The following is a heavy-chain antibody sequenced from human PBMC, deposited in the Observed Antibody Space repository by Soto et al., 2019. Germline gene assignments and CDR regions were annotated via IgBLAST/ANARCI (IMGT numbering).Heavy chain of an antibody. Sequence: QVQLQQSGPRLVKPSETLSLTCTVSSGPDRSHNWGWIRQPPGRGREWIGYVYYTGDTADNPSLRGRVTISADTSTNDISLTLNSVTAADTAVYYCVRQGIDYLHGLVDVWGQGTTVSVSS. CDR3: VRQGIDYLHGLVDV. D-gene: IGHD4-17*01. V-gene: IGHV4-59*08. CDR1: SGPDRSHN. CDR2: VYYTGDT. J-gene: IGHJ6*02.